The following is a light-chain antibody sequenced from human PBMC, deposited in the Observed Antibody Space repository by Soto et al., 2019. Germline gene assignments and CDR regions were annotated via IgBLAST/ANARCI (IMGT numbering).Light chain of an antibody. CDR1: QSVSSN. J-gene: IGKJ4*01. CDR2: GAS. Sequence: VVTQSPSTLSLSPGERVTLSCMASQSVSSNLAWYQQIPGQAPRLLIYGASTRAFGIPGRFSGSGSGTEFTLTISSLQSEDFAVYYCQQYNSWPITFGGGSMVDI. CDR3: QQYNSWPIT. V-gene: IGKV3-15*01.